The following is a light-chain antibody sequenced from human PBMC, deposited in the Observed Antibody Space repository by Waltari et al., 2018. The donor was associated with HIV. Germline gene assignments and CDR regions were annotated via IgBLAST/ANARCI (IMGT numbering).Light chain of an antibody. CDR1: QTVSSTS. CDR2: GAS. Sequence: EIVLTQSPGTLSLSPGERATLSCRASQTVSSTSLAWYKQKPGQAPRLLIYGASSRATGIPDRFSGSGSGTDFTLTISRLEPEDFAVYYCQQYGSSPQTFGQGTKVEIK. CDR3: QQYGSSPQT. J-gene: IGKJ1*01. V-gene: IGKV3-20*01.